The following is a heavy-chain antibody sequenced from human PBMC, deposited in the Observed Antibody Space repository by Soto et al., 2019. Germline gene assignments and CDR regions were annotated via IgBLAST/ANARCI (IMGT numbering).Heavy chain of an antibody. V-gene: IGHV3-21*01. J-gene: IGHJ4*02. Sequence: PGGSLRLSCAASGFTFSSYSMNWVRQAPGKGLEWVSSIRTSSSSIYYADSVKGRFTISRDNAKNSLYLQMNSLRAEDTAVYYCARSTDILTGHLDCWRQGTLVTVSS. CDR3: ARSTDILTGHLDC. D-gene: IGHD3-9*01. CDR1: GFTFSSYS. CDR2: IRTSSSSI.